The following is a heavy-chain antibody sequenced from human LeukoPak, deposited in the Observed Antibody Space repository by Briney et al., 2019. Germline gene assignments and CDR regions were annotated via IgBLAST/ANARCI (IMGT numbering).Heavy chain of an antibody. J-gene: IGHJ4*02. CDR3: ARSKRDIVVVPAAMVPNY. V-gene: IGHV3-11*06. CDR2: ISSSSSYT. CDR1: GFTFSDYY. Sequence: GGSLRLSCAASGFTFSDYYMSWIRQAPGKGLEWVSYISSSSSYTNYADSVKGRFTISRDNAKNSLYPQMNSLRAEDTAVYYCARSKRDIVVVPAAMVPNYWGQGTLVTVSS. D-gene: IGHD2-2*01.